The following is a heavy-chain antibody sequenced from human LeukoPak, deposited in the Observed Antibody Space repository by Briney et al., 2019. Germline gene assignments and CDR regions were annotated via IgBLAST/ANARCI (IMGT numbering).Heavy chain of an antibody. CDR1: GFTVSNYA. CDR2: ISTNGRST. V-gene: IGHV3-64*01. D-gene: IGHD3-16*01. Sequence: GGSLRLSCAASGFTVSNYAMHWVRQVPGKGLEYVSAISTNGRSTYYANSVKGRFTISRDNSKNTLYLQMGSLRAEDMAVYYCARGVGSLVYYYGMDVWGQGTTVTVSS. J-gene: IGHJ6*02. CDR3: ARGVGSLVYYYGMDV.